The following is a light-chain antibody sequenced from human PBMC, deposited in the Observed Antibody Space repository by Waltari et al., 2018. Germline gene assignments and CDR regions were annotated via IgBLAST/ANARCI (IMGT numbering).Light chain of an antibody. CDR1: SPNNGSNS. J-gene: IGLJ2*01. Sequence: QSVLTQPPSASGTPGSRVTISCSGRSPNNGSNSVNWYQQLPRTAPQLLIYMNNQRPTGVPDRSPGSKSGTSASLAIRGLQTGDEADYYCAAWDYSLNGVVFGGGTKLTVL. V-gene: IGLV1-44*01. CDR2: MNN. CDR3: AAWDYSLNGVV.